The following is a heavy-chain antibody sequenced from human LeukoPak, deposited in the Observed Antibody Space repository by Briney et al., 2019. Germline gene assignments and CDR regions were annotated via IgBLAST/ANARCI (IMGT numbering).Heavy chain of an antibody. Sequence: SETLSLTWAVYGGSFSGYYWSWIRQPPGKGLEWIGEINHSGSTNYNPSLKSRVTISVDTSKNQFSLKLSSVTAADTAVYYSARGRYYCSSTSCPNWFDPWGQGTLVTVSS. CDR3: ARGRYYCSSTSCPNWFDP. V-gene: IGHV4-34*01. D-gene: IGHD2-2*01. CDR1: GGSFSGYY. J-gene: IGHJ5*02. CDR2: INHSGST.